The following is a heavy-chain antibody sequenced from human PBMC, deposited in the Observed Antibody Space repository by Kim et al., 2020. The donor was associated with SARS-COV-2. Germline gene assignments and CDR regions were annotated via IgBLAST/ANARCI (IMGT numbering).Heavy chain of an antibody. CDR1: GFTFSSSS. CDR3: ARDEATAARRGFGANRGSYYYYGMDV. Sequence: GGSLRLSCAASGFTFSSSSMNWVRQAPGKGLEWVSSISTSGTYMYYADSVKGRFTISRDNAKNSLYLQMNSLRAEDTAVYYCARDEATAARRGFGANRGSYYYYGMDVWGQGTTVTVSS. J-gene: IGHJ6*02. CDR2: ISTSGTYM. D-gene: IGHD2-2*01. V-gene: IGHV3-21*01.